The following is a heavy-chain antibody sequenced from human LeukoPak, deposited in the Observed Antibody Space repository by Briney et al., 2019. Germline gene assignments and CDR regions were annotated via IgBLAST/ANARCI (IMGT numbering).Heavy chain of an antibody. Sequence: ASVKVSCKASGYTFTNYYMHWVRKAPGQGLEWMGIINPSGGTTSYAQKFQGRLTMTRDTSTSTVYMELSSLRSEDTAVYYCAKDSAAPGTRGWFDPWGQGTLVTVSS. CDR2: INPSGGTT. D-gene: IGHD6-13*01. V-gene: IGHV1-46*01. J-gene: IGHJ5*02. CDR1: GYTFTNYY. CDR3: AKDSAAPGTRGWFDP.